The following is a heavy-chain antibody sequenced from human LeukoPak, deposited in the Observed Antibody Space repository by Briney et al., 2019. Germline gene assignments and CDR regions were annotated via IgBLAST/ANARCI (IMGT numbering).Heavy chain of an antibody. V-gene: IGHV3-48*03. Sequence: GGSLRLSCAASGFTFSNYEMNWVRQAPGKGLEWVSYISSSGSTLYYADSVKGRFSISRDNAKNTLYLQMNSLRAEDTSVYYCARENYYGTAWDYWGQGTLVTVSS. CDR1: GFTFSNYE. D-gene: IGHD3-10*01. CDR2: ISSSGSTL. J-gene: IGHJ4*02. CDR3: ARENYYGTAWDY.